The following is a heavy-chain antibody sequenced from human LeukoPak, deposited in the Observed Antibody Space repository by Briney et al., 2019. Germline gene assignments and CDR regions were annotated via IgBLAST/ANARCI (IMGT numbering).Heavy chain of an antibody. CDR2: IKTKTDGGTT. V-gene: IGHV3-15*01. J-gene: IGHJ4*02. CDR3: TSIFRDY. Sequence: PGGSLRLSCAASGFTFSEAWMTWVRQAPGKGLEWLGRIKTKTDGGTTDYAAPVKGRFTISRDDSRDTLYLQMNSLKTEDSAVYYCTSIFRDYWGQGTLVTVSS. CDR1: GFTFSEAW. D-gene: IGHD3-9*01.